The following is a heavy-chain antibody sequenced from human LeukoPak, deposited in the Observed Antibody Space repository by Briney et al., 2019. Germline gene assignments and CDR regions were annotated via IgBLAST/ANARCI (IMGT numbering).Heavy chain of an antibody. CDR2: INSDGSIT. CDR1: GFTFTTYW. J-gene: IGHJ6*02. CDR3: ARDAVDTANAV. D-gene: IGHD5-18*01. Sequence: GGSLRLSCAASGFTFTTYWMHWVRQAPGKGLVWVSHINSDGSITSYAGSVKGRFTISRDNAKNTLYLQMNSLRAEDTAVYYCARDAVDTANAVWGQGTTVTVSS. V-gene: IGHV3-74*01.